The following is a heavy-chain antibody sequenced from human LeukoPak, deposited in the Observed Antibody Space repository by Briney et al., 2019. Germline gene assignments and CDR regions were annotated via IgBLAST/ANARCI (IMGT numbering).Heavy chain of an antibody. V-gene: IGHV3-21*01. J-gene: IGHJ4*02. CDR3: ARRYFTITDCYAFDQ. CDR2: INVDSRYI. Sequence: GSLRLSCAASGFTFTYYTMHWLRQAPGKGLEWVSAINVDSRYIYYADSVKGRFTISRDNVRNSLYLQINSLRGEDTALYYCARRYFTITDCYAFDQWGQGTLVTVSS. CDR1: GFTFTYYT. D-gene: IGHD2-2*01.